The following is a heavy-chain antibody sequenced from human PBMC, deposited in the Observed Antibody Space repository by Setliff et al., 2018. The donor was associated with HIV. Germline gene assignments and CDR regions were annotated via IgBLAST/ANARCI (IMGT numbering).Heavy chain of an antibody. CDR3: ARDHASTGFRGLIITSYYYMDA. V-gene: IGHV3-11*01. CDR1: GFTFSDHY. J-gene: IGHJ6*03. D-gene: IGHD3-10*01. CDR2: ISSSGSTI. Sequence: GGSLRLSCAASGFTFSDHYMSWIRQAPGKGLEWVSYISSSGSTIYYADSVKGRFSVSRDNAYNSLFLQMNSLRAEDTAVYYCARDHASTGFRGLIITSYYYMDAWGRGTTVTVSS.